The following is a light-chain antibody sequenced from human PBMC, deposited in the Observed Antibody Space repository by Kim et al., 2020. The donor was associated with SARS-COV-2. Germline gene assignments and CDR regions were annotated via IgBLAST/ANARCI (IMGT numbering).Light chain of an antibody. CDR3: QQRYNWPLT. Sequence: QGERATLSWRASESVGNSLGGFQKKPGQAPRLLIFETSNRATGIPARFSGSGSGTAFTLTISSLEPEDFAVYYCQQRYNWPLTFGGGTKVDIK. J-gene: IGKJ4*01. V-gene: IGKV3-11*01. CDR2: ETS. CDR1: ESVGNS.